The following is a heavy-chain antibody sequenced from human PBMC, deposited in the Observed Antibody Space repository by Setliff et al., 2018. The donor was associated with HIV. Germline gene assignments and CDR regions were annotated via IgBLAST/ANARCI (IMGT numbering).Heavy chain of an antibody. J-gene: IGHJ4*02. D-gene: IGHD6-13*01. CDR2: IYSTGDT. Sequence: PSETLSLTCSVSGGSISNFYWSWIRQPPGKGLEWVGHIYSTGDTNYNPSLKSRVTLSADTSKNQLSLSLTSVTAADTAVYYCARAARYSSSWYKRGYYFDYWGQGTLVTVSS. CDR1: GGSISNFY. CDR3: ARAARYSSSWYKRGYYFDY. V-gene: IGHV4-4*07.